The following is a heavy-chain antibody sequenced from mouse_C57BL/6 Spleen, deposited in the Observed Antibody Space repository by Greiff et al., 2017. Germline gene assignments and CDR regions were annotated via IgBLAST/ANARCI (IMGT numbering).Heavy chain of an antibody. D-gene: IGHD2-4*01. CDR1: GYTFTDYY. CDR3: ARSGGDYEVDY. J-gene: IGHJ2*01. CDR2: INPYNGGT. Sequence: EVQLQQSGPVLVKPGASVKMSCKASGYTFTDYYMNWVKQSHGKSLEWIGDINPYNGGTSYNQKFKGKATLTVDKSSSTAYMELNSLTSEDSAVYYCARSGGDYEVDYWGQGTTLTVSS. V-gene: IGHV1-19*01.